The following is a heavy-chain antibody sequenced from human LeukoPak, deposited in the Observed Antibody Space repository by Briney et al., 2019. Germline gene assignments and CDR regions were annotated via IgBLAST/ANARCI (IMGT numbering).Heavy chain of an antibody. D-gene: IGHD3-10*01. CDR1: GGSISSYY. J-gene: IGHJ5*02. CDR2: IYYSGST. Sequence: SETLSLTCTVSGGSISSYYWSWLRQPPGKGLEWIGYIYYSGSTNYNPSLKSRVTISVDTSKNQFSLKLSSVTAADTAVYYCARVVTMVRGSWFDPWGQGTLVTVSS. V-gene: IGHV4-59*01. CDR3: ARVVTMVRGSWFDP.